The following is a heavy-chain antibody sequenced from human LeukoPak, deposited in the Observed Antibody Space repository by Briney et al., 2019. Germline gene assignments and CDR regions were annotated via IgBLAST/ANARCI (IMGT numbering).Heavy chain of an antibody. CDR3: ARARRQHIVVVTAIYSYYYGMDV. V-gene: IGHV1-46*01. CDR1: GYTFTSYY. J-gene: IGHJ6*02. D-gene: IGHD2-21*02. CDR2: INPSGGST. Sequence: ASVKVSCKASGYTFTSYYMHWVRQAPGQGLEWMGIINPSGGSTSYAQKFQGRVTITADESTSTAYMELSSLRSEDTAVYYCARARRQHIVVVTAIYSYYYGMDVWGQGTTVTVSS.